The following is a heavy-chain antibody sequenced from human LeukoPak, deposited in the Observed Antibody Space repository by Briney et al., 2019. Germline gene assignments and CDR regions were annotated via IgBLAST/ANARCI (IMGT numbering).Heavy chain of an antibody. J-gene: IGHJ4*02. CDR1: GFTFSSYS. D-gene: IGHD3-10*01. V-gene: IGHV3-48*01. CDR3: ARNYYYGSGSYYLDY. CDR2: ISSSSSTI. Sequence: GGSLRLSCAASGFTFSSYSMNWVRQAPGKGLEWVSYISSSSSTIYYADSVEGRFTISRDNAKNSLYLQMNSLRAEDTAVYYCARNYYYGSGSYYLDYWGQGTLVTVSS.